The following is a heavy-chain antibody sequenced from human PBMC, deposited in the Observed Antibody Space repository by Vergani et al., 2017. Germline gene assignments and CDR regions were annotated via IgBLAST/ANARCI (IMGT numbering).Heavy chain of an antibody. CDR3: ARDLRRQDSSGWYGGDY. J-gene: IGHJ4*02. V-gene: IGHV3-21*01. CDR1: GFTFSSYS. D-gene: IGHD6-19*01. CDR2: ISSSSSYI. Sequence: EVQLVESGGGLVKPGGSLRLSCAASGFTFSSYSMNWVRQAPGKGLEWVSSISSSSSYIYYADSVKGRFTISRDNAKNSLYLQMNSLRDEDTAVYYCARDLRRQDSSGWYGGDYWGQGTLVTVSS.